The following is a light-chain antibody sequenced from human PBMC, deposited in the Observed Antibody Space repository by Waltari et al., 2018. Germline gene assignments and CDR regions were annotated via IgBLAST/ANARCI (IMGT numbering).Light chain of an antibody. CDR2: TIS. Sequence: QSVLTQPPSASGTPGQRVTISCSGSSSNIGSNYVNWYQQFPGTAPKLLTSTISQRPLWVPDRFSGSKSGTSASLAISGLQSEDEADYYCAAWDGSLNAYVFGAGTKVTVL. V-gene: IGLV1-44*01. CDR3: AAWDGSLNAYV. CDR1: SSNIGSNY. J-gene: IGLJ1*01.